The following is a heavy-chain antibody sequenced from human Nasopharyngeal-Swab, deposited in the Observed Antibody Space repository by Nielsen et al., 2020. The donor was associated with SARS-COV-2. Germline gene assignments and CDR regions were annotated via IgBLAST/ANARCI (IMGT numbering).Heavy chain of an antibody. Sequence: PKTPRAASGLGFSNYEMNWVRQAPGKGQKWISYISTTTATIYYADSVKGRFTISRDNAKNSLYLQMNSLRAEDTAVYYCAREVPYSGHDDAFDIWGQGTMVTVSA. CDR2: ISTTTATI. CDR1: GLGFSNYE. CDR3: AREVPYSGHDDAFDI. D-gene: IGHD5-12*01. V-gene: IGHV3-48*03. J-gene: IGHJ3*02.